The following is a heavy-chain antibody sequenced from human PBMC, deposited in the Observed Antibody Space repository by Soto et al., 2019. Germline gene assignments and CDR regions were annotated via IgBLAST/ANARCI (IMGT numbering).Heavy chain of an antibody. D-gene: IGHD6-13*01. CDR3: ARERLINSSWLYYYYGMDV. CDR1: GDTFSSYG. V-gene: IGHV1-8*01. J-gene: IGHJ6*02. Sequence: ASSMKVSCKASGDTFSSYGINWVRQATGHGLEWWGWMNPNSGNTGYAQKFQGRVTMTRSTSRSTAYMELSSLRSEDTAVYYCARERLINSSWLYYYYGMDVWGQGTTVTVSS. CDR2: MNPNSGNT.